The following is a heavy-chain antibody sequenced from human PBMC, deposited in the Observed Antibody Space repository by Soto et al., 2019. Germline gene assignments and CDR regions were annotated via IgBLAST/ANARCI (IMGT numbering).Heavy chain of an antibody. V-gene: IGHV3-21*06. D-gene: IGHD4-17*01. Sequence: GGSLRLSCEGSGFNFRNFNMIWVRQAPGKGLEWVSSVSGSSSYIYYADSVKGRFTDSRDNANNLVFLQMNGLRPEDTAMYYCASDLRGNYGPWGQGTIVTVSS. J-gene: IGHJ3*01. CDR2: VSGSSSYI. CDR1: GFNFRNFN. CDR3: ASDLRGNYGP.